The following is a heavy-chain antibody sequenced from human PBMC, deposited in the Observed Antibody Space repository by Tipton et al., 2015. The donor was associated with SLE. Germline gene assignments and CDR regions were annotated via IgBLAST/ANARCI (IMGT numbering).Heavy chain of an antibody. V-gene: IGHV4-39*07. D-gene: IGHD3-10*01. CDR2: INHSGST. J-gene: IGHJ6*03. Sequence: TLSLTCTVSGGSISSGSYYWSWIRQPPGKGLEWIGEINHSGSTNYNPSLKRRVTISVDTSKNQFSLKLTSVTAADTAIYYCARVGYLGSGKTWDMDVWGKGITVTVSS. CDR3: ARVGYLGSGKTWDMDV. CDR1: GGSISSGSYY.